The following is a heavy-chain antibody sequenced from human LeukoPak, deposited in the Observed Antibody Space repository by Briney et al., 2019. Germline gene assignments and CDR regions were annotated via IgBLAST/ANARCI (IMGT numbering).Heavy chain of an antibody. CDR2: IDWDDDK. D-gene: IGHD6-13*01. CDR3: AQGQHSANYFDY. V-gene: IGHV2-70*11. CDR1: GFSLSTSGMC. Sequence: SGPTLVNPTQTLTLTCTFSGFSLSTSGMCVSWIRQPPGKALEWLARIDWDDDKYYSTSLKTRLTISKDTSKNQVVLTMTNMDPVDTATYYCAQGQHSANYFDYWGQGTLVTVSS. J-gene: IGHJ4*02.